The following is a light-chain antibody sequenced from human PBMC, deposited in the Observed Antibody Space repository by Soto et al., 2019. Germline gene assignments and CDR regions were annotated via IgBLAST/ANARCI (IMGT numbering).Light chain of an antibody. CDR1: SSDVGSYNL. V-gene: IGLV2-23*02. Sequence: QSALTQPASVSGSPGQSITISCTGTSSDVGSYNLVSWYQQHPGKAPKLMIYEVSKRPSGVSNRFSGSNSGNTASLTISGLQAEDEADYYCCSYAGSSPYVFGTGTKLTVL. CDR3: CSYAGSSPYV. J-gene: IGLJ1*01. CDR2: EVS.